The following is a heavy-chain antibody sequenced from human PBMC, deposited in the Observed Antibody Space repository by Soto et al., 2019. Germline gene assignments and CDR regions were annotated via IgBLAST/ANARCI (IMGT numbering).Heavy chain of an antibody. Sequence: SVKVSCKASGGTFSSYAISWVLQAPGQGLEWMGGIIPIFGTANYAQKFQGRVTITADESTSTAYMELSSLRSEDTAVYYCARSIAAAALYYFDYWGQGTLVTVSS. V-gene: IGHV1-69*13. D-gene: IGHD6-13*01. CDR2: IIPIFGTA. CDR3: ARSIAAAALYYFDY. J-gene: IGHJ4*02. CDR1: GGTFSSYA.